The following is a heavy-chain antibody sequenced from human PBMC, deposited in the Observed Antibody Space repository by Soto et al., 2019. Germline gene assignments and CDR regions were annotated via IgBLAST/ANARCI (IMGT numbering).Heavy chain of an antibody. D-gene: IGHD6-13*01. CDR2: IYSGGET. J-gene: IGHJ4*02. CDR3: ARGRNLAAAGLFDN. CDR1: GLTVRSNH. V-gene: IGHV3-53*01. Sequence: GGSLRLSCAASGLTVRSNHMSWVRQAPGKGLEWVSVIYSGGETDYADSVKGRFTISRDNSKNTLYVQMNSLRAADTAVYYCARGRNLAAAGLFDNWGQGTLVTVPQ.